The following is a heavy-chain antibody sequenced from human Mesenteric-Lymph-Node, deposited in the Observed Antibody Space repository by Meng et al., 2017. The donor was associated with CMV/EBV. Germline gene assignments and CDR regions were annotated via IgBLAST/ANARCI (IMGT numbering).Heavy chain of an antibody. CDR2: IYYSGNT. J-gene: IGHJ4*02. CDR1: GGSVSSGSYY. V-gene: IGHV4-61*03. D-gene: IGHD6-13*01. CDR3: ARGTWAAAPSDY. Sequence: SETLSLTCTVSGGSVSSGSYYWSWIRQPPGKGLEFIGYIYYSGNTNYNPSLMSRVTISLDTSKNHFSLKLSSVTAADTAVHYCARGTWAAAPSDYWGQGILVTVSS.